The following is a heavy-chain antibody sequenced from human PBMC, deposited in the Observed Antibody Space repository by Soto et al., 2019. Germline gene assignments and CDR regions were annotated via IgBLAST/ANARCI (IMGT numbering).Heavy chain of an antibody. CDR2: IWYDGSNK. CDR1: GFTFSSYG. V-gene: IGHV3-33*01. D-gene: IGHD1-20*01. J-gene: IGHJ6*03. Sequence: GGSLRLSCAASGFTFSSYGMHWVRQAPGKGLEWVAVIWYDGSNKYYADSVKGRFTISRDNSKNTLYLQMKSLRAEDTAVYYCARDKITGTTYSYYMDVWGKGTTVTVSS. CDR3: ARDKITGTTYSYYMDV.